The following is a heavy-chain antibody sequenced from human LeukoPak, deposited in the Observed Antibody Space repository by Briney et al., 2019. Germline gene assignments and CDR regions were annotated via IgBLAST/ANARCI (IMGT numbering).Heavy chain of an antibody. D-gene: IGHD3/OR15-3a*01. CDR3: ATSYDMGWLIGY. CDR2: IKQDGSEK. CDR1: GFTFGDTW. V-gene: IGHV3-7*03. Sequence: GGSLRLSCAASGFTFGDTWMNWVRQVPGQGLEWEANIKQDGSEKFYVASVKGQFTISRDNGKSSLYLQMNSLRAEDTALYYCATSYDMGWLIGYWGQGTLVTVSS. J-gene: IGHJ4*02.